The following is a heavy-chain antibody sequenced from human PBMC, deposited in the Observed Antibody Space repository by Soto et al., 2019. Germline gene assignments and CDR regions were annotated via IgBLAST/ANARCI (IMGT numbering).Heavy chain of an antibody. D-gene: IGHD3-10*01. Sequence: GWSLRLSCAASGFTFSSYGMHRVRQAPGKGLEWVAVISYDGSNKYYADSVKGRFTISSDNSKNTLYLQMNSLRAEDTAVYYWARKYTVVRGVIIDYGMDVWGQGITVTVSS. CDR2: ISYDGSNK. V-gene: IGHV3-30*03. CDR3: ARKYTVVRGVIIDYGMDV. J-gene: IGHJ6*02. CDR1: GFTFSSYG.